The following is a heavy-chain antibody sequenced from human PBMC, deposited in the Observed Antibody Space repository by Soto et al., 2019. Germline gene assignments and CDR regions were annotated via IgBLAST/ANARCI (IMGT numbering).Heavy chain of an antibody. CDR2: TYYRSKWYN. D-gene: IGHD2-2*01. CDR1: GDSVSSNSAA. CDR3: ARGVYCSSTSCYYYGMDV. V-gene: IGHV6-1*01. Sequence: PSQTLSLTCAISGDSVSSNSAAWNWIRQSPSRGLEWLGRTYYRSKWYNDYAVSVKSRITINPDTSKNQSSLQLNSVTPEDTAVYYCARGVYCSSTSCYYYGMDVWGQGTTVTVSS. J-gene: IGHJ6*02.